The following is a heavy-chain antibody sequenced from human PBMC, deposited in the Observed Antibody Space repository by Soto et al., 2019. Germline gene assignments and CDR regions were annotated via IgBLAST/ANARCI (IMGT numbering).Heavy chain of an antibody. V-gene: IGHV4-30-2*01. Sequence: QLQLQESGSGLVKPSQTLSLTCAVSGGSISSGGYSWSWVRQPPGKGLEWIGYIYHGGNTYYNPSLESRVTISVDRSKNPFSLKLSSMTAADTAVYYWARVGEQCLANWFDPWGQGTLVTAPS. CDR1: GGSISSGGYS. CDR2: IYHGGNT. D-gene: IGHD6-19*01. J-gene: IGHJ5*02. CDR3: ARVGEQCLANWFDP.